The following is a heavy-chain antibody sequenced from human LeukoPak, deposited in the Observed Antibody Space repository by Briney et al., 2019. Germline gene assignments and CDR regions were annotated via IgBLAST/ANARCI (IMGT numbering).Heavy chain of an antibody. Sequence: GASVKVSCKASGYTFTGYYMHWVRQAPGQGLEWMGIINPSGGSTSYAQKFQGRVTMTRDTSTSTVYMELSRLRSDDTAVYYCARAYNYGFQHWGQGTLVTVSS. CDR3: ARAYNYGFQH. J-gene: IGHJ1*01. D-gene: IGHD4-17*01. CDR1: GYTFTGYY. V-gene: IGHV1-46*01. CDR2: INPSGGST.